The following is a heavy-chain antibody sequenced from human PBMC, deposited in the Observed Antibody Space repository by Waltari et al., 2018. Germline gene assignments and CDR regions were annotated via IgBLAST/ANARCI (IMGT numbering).Heavy chain of an antibody. CDR3: ARDPVAVAGMEAHGYYYYYMDV. J-gene: IGHJ6*03. V-gene: IGHV4-39*07. CDR2: IYYSGST. CDR1: GGSISSSSYY. Sequence: QLQLQESGPGLVKPSETLSLTCTVSGGSISSSSYYWGWIRQPPGKGLEWIGSIYYSGSTYYNPSLKSRVTISVDTSKNQFSLKLSSLRSEDTAVYYCARDPVAVAGMEAHGYYYYYMDVWGKGTTVTVSS. D-gene: IGHD6-19*01.